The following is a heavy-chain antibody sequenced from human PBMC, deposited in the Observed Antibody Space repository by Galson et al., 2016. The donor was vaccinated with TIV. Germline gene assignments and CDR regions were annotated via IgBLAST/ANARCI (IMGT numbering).Heavy chain of an antibody. CDR3: ASLRYGNYYGVDV. V-gene: IGHV7-4-1*02. D-gene: IGHD3-9*01. J-gene: IGHJ6*02. CDR2: INTATGDP. Sequence: SVKVSCKASGYTFSIYGMNWVRQAPGQGLEWMGWINTATGDPTYAQGFTGRFVFSSDTSVSTTYLQISSLKAEDTAVYYSASLRYGNYYGVDVWGQGTTVTVSS. CDR1: GYTFSIYG.